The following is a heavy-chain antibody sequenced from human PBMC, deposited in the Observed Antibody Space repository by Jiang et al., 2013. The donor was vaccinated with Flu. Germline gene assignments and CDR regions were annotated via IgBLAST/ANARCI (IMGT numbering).Heavy chain of an antibody. D-gene: IGHD2-15*01. V-gene: IGHV2-5*01. CDR3: AHDIVVTHDAFDI. J-gene: IGHJ3*02. Sequence: LKSRLTITKDTSKNQVVLTMTNMDPVDTATYYCAHDIVVTHDAFDIWGQGTMVTVSS.